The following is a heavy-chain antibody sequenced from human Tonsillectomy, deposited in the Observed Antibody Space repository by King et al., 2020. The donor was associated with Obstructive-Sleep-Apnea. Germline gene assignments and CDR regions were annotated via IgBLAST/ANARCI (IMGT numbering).Heavy chain of an antibody. D-gene: IGHD3-3*01. CDR3: AKDVSAGYYDFWSGSAQGS. CDR2: ISGSGFTT. V-gene: IGHV3-23*04. Sequence: VQLVESGGGLVQPGGSLRLSCAASGFTFSSYAMSWVRQAPGRGLEGFATISGSGFTTYYADSVKGRFTISRDNSNNTLYLQINSLRAEDAAVYYCAKDVSAGYYDFWSGSAQGSWGRGTLVTVSS. J-gene: IGHJ5*02. CDR1: GFTFSSYA.